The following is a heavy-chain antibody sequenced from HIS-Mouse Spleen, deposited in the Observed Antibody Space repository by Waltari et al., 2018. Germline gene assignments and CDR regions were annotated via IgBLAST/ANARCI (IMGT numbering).Heavy chain of an antibody. CDR1: GFTFSSYG. D-gene: IGHD5-18*01. V-gene: IGHV3-30-3*01. CDR3: ARGFVDTDMVDY. Sequence: QVQLVESGGGVVQPGRSLSLFCAASGFTFSSYGMHWVRQDPGKGLKWMAVIAVDGGNKYYADYGKGRFTISRDNSKNTLYLQMNSLRAEDTAVYYCARGFVDTDMVDYWGQGTLVTVSS. J-gene: IGHJ4*02. CDR2: IAVDGGNK.